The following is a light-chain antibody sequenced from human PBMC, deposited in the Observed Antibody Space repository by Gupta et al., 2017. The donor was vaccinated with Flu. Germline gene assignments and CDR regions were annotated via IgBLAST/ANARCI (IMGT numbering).Light chain of an antibody. CDR3: QQSFSKPFT. CDR2: AAS. V-gene: IGKV1-39*01. J-gene: IGKJ3*01. CDR1: QSIGKY. Sequence: VDRVPITCRASQSIGKYLNWYQQEPGKAPKVLIYAASTLQSGGPSRFSGSGSGTEFTLTISSLQPEDFVTYYCQQSFSKPFTFGPGTTVEIK.